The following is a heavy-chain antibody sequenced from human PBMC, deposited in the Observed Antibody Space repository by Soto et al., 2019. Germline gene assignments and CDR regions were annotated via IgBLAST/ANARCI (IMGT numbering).Heavy chain of an antibody. CDR2: IYYSGST. J-gene: IGHJ4*02. CDR1: GGSISSYY. V-gene: IGHV4-59*01. D-gene: IGHD3-3*01. CDR3: ARAAGFWSGYPTYYFDY. Sequence: SETLSLTCTVSGGSISSYYWSWIRQPPGKGLEWIGYIYYSGSTNYNPSLKSRVTISVDTSKNQFSLKLSSVTAADTAVYYCARAAGFWSGYPTYYFDYWGQGTLVTVSS.